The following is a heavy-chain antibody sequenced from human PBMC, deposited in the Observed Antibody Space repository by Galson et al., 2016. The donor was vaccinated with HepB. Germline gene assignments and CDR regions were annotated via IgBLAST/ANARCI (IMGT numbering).Heavy chain of an antibody. J-gene: IGHJ4*02. D-gene: IGHD2-15*01. V-gene: IGHV4-30-2*01. CDR1: GGSISSGAYS. CDR3: ARGSSGVWDFFDY. Sequence: TLSLTCAVSGGSISSGAYSWSWIRQAPGKGLQWIGYIYNSGNAYYNPSLESRVTISMDRSKNQFSLKLSSVTAADTAVYYCARGSSGVWDFFDYWGRGILVTVSS. CDR2: IYNSGNA.